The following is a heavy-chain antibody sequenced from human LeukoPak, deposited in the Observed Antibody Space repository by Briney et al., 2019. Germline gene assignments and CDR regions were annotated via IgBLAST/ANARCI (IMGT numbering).Heavy chain of an antibody. J-gene: IGHJ6*03. D-gene: IGHD2-15*01. V-gene: IGHV3-11*01. Sequence: PGGSLRLSCAASGFTFSDYYMSWIRQAPGKGLEWVSYISSSGSTIYYADSVKGRFTISRDNAKNSLYLQMNSLRAEDTAVYYCTRVSVSLGYCSGGGCYSQDFYYYMDVWGKGTTVTVSS. CDR2: ISSSGSTI. CDR1: GFTFSDYY. CDR3: TRVSVSLGYCSGGGCYSQDFYYYMDV.